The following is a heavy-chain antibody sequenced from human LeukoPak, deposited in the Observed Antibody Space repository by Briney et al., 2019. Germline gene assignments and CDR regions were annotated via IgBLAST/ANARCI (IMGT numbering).Heavy chain of an antibody. CDR1: GYTFTNYD. Sequence: ASVKVSCKASGYTFTNYDINWVRQAPGQGLEWMGWISAYNGNTNYAQKFQGRVTVTTDTSTSTAYMELRSLRSDDTAVYYCARAGYNYGYGYYYYGMDVWGQGTTVTVSS. V-gene: IGHV1-18*01. J-gene: IGHJ6*02. D-gene: IGHD5-18*01. CDR2: ISAYNGNT. CDR3: ARAGYNYGYGYYYYGMDV.